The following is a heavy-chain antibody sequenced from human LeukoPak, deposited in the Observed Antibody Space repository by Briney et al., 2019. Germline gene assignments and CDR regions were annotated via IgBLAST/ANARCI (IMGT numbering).Heavy chain of an antibody. CDR3: VRVKGGWLGEKTYDY. J-gene: IGHJ4*02. CDR2: ISTSASSI. D-gene: IGHD5-24*01. Sequence: GGSPRLSCAASGFTFSHAWMTWVRQAPGKGLEWLAYISTSASSIDYADSVKGRFTVSRDNGKNSLFLQMNSLRAEDTAIYYCVRVKGGWLGEKTYDYLGQGTLVTVSP. CDR1: GFTFSHAW. V-gene: IGHV3-11*01.